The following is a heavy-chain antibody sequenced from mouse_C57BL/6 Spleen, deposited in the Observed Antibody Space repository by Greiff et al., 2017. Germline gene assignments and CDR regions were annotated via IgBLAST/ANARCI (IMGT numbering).Heavy chain of an antibody. Sequence: VQVVESGAELAKPGASVKLSCKASGYTFTSYWMHWVKQRPGQGLEWIGYINPSSGYTKYNQKFKDKATLTADKSSSTAYMQLSSLTYEDSAVYYCARSRDGYGYFDVWGTGTTVTVSS. J-gene: IGHJ1*03. CDR2: INPSSGYT. V-gene: IGHV1-7*01. D-gene: IGHD2-3*01. CDR1: GYTFTSYW. CDR3: ARSRDGYGYFDV.